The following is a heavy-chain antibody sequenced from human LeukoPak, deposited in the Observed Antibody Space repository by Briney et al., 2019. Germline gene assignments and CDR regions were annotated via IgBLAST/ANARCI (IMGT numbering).Heavy chain of an antibody. CDR3: ARHRIQTFFDY. Sequence: SETLSLTCAVYGGSFSGYYWSWIRQPPGKGLEWIGEINHSGSTNYNPSLKSRVTISVGTSKNQFSLKLSSVTAADTAVYYCARHRIQTFFDYWGQGTLVTVSS. J-gene: IGHJ4*02. CDR1: GGSFSGYY. D-gene: IGHD5-18*01. CDR2: INHSGST. V-gene: IGHV4-34*01.